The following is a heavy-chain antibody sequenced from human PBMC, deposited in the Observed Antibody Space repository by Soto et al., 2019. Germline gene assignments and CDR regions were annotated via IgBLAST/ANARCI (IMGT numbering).Heavy chain of an antibody. CDR3: AKTQGLTIFGVFYYFDY. CDR2: ISGSGGST. CDR1: GFTFSSYA. V-gene: IGHV3-23*01. Sequence: GGSLRLSCAASGFTFSSYAMSWVRQAPGKGLEWVSAISGSGGSTYYADSVKGRFTISRDNSKNTLYLQMNSLRAEDTAVYYCAKTQGLTIFGVFYYFDYWGQGTLVTVSS. D-gene: IGHD3-3*01. J-gene: IGHJ4*02.